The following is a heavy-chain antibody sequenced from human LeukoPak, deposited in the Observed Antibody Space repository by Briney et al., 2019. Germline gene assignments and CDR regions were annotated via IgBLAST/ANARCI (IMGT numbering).Heavy chain of an antibody. V-gene: IGHV3-7*03. D-gene: IGHD2-2*01. CDR3: ERDGWGVVVPSVMRGHVDY. J-gene: IGHJ4*02. CDR1: GFTFSSYW. CDR2: IKQDGSEK. Sequence: GGSLRLSCAASGFTFSSYWMSWVRQAPGKGLEWVANIKQDGSEKYYVDSVKGRFTISRDNAKNSLYLQMNSLRAEDTAVYYFERDGWGVVVPSVMRGHVDYWGQGTLVTVSS.